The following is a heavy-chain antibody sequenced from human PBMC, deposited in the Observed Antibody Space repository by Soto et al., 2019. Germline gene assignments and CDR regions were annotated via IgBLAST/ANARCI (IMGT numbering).Heavy chain of an antibody. J-gene: IGHJ6*02. Sequence: GESLKISCKGSGYSFTSYWIGWVRQMPGKGLEWMGIIYPGDSDTRYSPSFQGQVTISADKSISTAYLQWSSLKASDTAMYYCARFYSSGWLTSPLDGMDVWGQGTTVTVSS. CDR1: GYSFTSYW. CDR3: ARFYSSGWLTSPLDGMDV. CDR2: IYPGDSDT. D-gene: IGHD6-19*01. V-gene: IGHV5-51*01.